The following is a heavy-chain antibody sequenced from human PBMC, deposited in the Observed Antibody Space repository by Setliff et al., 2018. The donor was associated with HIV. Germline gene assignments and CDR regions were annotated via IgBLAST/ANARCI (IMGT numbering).Heavy chain of an antibody. J-gene: IGHJ2*01. CDR1: GGSISNGNYY. D-gene: IGHD5-18*01. Sequence: SETLSLTCTVSGGSISNGNYYWAWIRQSPGKGLEWIGSGVNSGRSYYNPSLKSRVTVSVDTSTNHLSLRLTSVTAADTAVYYCAKLSHVDTSLGITYHHFDFWGRGTLVTVSS. CDR3: AKLSHVDTSLGITYHHFDF. CDR2: GVNSGRS. V-gene: IGHV4-39*02.